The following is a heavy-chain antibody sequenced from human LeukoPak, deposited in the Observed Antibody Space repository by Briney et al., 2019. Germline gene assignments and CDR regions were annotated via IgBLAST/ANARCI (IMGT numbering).Heavy chain of an antibody. CDR1: GYTFTSYC. CDR3: ARDLGGIVGATNHY. V-gene: IGHV1-18*01. Sequence: ASVKVSCKASGYTFTSYCISWGRHAPGQGLVWMGWISAYNGNINYAKKLQCRVTMTTDTSTSTAYMELRRLRSDDTAVYYCARDLGGIVGATNHYWGQGTLVTVSS. D-gene: IGHD1-26*01. CDR2: ISAYNGNI. J-gene: IGHJ4*02.